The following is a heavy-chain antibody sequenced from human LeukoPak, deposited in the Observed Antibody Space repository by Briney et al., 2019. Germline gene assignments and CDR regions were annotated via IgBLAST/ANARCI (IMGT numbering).Heavy chain of an antibody. CDR1: GFTVSSIY. Sequence: PGGSLRLSCAASGFTVSSIYTSWVRQAPGKGLEWVSVIYRGGSTYYADSVKGRFTISRDKSKNTLYLQMNSLRAEDTAVYYCARDDNLDYWGQGTLVTVSS. V-gene: IGHV3-53*01. J-gene: IGHJ4*02. CDR2: IYRGGST. CDR3: ARDDNLDY.